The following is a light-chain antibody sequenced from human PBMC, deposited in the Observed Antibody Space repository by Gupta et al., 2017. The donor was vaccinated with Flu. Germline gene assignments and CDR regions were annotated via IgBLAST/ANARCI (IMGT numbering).Light chain of an antibody. CDR1: SGSIASNF. Sequence: NFMLTQPHSVSESPGKTVTISCTRSSGSIASNFVQWYQQRPGSSPTTVIYEDNQRPSGVPDRFSGSIDSSSNSDSLTISGLKTEDEAYYYCQYYDGSTRVFGGGTKLTVL. J-gene: IGLJ3*02. CDR3: QYYDGSTRV. V-gene: IGLV6-57*01. CDR2: EDN.